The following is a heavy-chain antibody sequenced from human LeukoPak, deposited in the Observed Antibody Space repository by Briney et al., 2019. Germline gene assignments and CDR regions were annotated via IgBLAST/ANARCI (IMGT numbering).Heavy chain of an antibody. CDR2: ISYDGSNK. V-gene: IGHV3-30*18. D-gene: IGHD3-10*01. CDR3: AKDYYGSGSYYPLFDY. J-gene: IGHJ4*02. CDR1: GFTFSSYG. Sequence: GGSLRLSCAASGFTFSSYGMHWVRQAPGKGLEWVAVISYDGSNKYYADSVKGRFTISRDNSKNTLYLQMNSLRAEDTAVYYCAKDYYGSGSYYPLFDYWGQGTLVTISS.